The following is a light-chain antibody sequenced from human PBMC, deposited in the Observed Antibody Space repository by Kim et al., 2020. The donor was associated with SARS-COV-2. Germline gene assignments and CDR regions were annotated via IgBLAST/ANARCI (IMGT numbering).Light chain of an antibody. J-gene: IGLJ1*01. V-gene: IGLV2-14*03. CDR2: DVS. CDR1: TSDVGAYNY. Sequence: GQSITISCTGTTSDVGAYNYVSWYQQHPGKAPKLMIYDVSNRPSGVSNRFSGSKSGNTASLTISGLQAEDEADYYCSSYTSSSNYVFGTGTKVTVL. CDR3: SSYTSSSNYV.